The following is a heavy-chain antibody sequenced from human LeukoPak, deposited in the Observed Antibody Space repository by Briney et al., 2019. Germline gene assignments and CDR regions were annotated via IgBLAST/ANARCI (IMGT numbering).Heavy chain of an antibody. J-gene: IGHJ4*02. D-gene: IGHD2-21*01. CDR3: AKAPVTTCSRAYCYPFDY. CDR1: GFTVSSDS. CDR2: IYSGGST. Sequence: GGSLRLSCTVSGFTVSSDSMSWVRQAPGKGLEWVSFIYSGGSTHYSDSVKGRFTISRDNSKNTLYLQMNMLIAEDAAVYYCAKAPVTTCSRAYCYPFDYWGQGTVVPVST. V-gene: IGHV3-53*01.